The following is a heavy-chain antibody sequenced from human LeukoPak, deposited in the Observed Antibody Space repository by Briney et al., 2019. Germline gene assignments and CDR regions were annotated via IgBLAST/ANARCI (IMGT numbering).Heavy chain of an antibody. CDR3: ARDPPGLTLGSPGDY. CDR2: ISANNGDT. V-gene: IGHV1-18*04. D-gene: IGHD3-16*01. CDR1: GYSFDNYG. Sequence: GASVKVSCKASGYSFDNYGINWVRQAPGQGLQWMGWISANNGDTSYSQKLQGRVTMTTDTSTNTAYMELRSLTSDDTAVYYCARDPPGLTLGSPGDYWGQGTLVIVSS. J-gene: IGHJ4*02.